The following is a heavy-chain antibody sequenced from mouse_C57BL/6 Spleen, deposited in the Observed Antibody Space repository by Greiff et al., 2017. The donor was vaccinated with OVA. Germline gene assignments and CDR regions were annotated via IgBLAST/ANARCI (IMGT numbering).Heavy chain of an antibody. V-gene: IGHV2-4*01. Sequence: VQGVEGGPGQNQPSQSLSITCTVSGFSLTSYGVHWVRQPPGKGLEWLGVIWSGGSTDYNAAFISRLSISKDNSKSQVFFKMNSLQADDTAIYYCAKKDSNYDYYAMDYWGQGTSVTVSS. D-gene: IGHD2-5*01. CDR3: AKKDSNYDYYAMDY. CDR1: GFSLTSYG. J-gene: IGHJ4*01. CDR2: IWSGGST.